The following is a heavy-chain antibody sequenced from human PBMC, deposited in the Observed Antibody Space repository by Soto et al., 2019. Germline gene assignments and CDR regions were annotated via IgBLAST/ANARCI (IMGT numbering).Heavy chain of an antibody. CDR2: IYYSGST. Sequence: SETLSLTCTVSGGSISSGGYYWSWIRQHPGKGLEWIGYIYYSGSTYYNPSLKSRVTISVDTSKNQFSLKLSSVTAAATAVYYCARVQGVAVFLWFGEFKSNWFDPWGQGTLVTVSS. CDR1: GGSISSGGYY. J-gene: IGHJ5*02. CDR3: ARVQGVAVFLWFGEFKSNWFDP. D-gene: IGHD3-10*01. V-gene: IGHV4-31*03.